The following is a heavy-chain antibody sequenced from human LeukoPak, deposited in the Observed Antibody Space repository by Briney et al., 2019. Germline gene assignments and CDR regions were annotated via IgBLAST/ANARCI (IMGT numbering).Heavy chain of an antibody. D-gene: IGHD3-10*01. Sequence: SETLSLTCAVYGGSFSGYYWSWIRQPPGKGLEWIGEINHSGSTNYNPSLKSRVTISVHTSKNQFSLKLSSVTAADTAVYYCARETYYYGSGSYHPTDYWGQGTLVTVSS. CDR3: ARETYYYGSGSYHPTDY. CDR2: INHSGST. V-gene: IGHV4-34*01. J-gene: IGHJ4*02. CDR1: GGSFSGYY.